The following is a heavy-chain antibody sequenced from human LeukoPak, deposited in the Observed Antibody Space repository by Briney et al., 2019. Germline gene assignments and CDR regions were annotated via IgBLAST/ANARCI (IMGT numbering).Heavy chain of an antibody. D-gene: IGHD3-22*01. CDR3: ARDYYDSSGRPGPSDY. CDR1: GYTFTSYG. CDR2: ISAYNGNT. Sequence: ASVKVSCTASGYTFTSYGISWARQAPGQGLEWMGWISAYNGNTNYAQKLQGRVTMTTDTSTSTAYMELRSLRSDDTAVYYCARDYYDSSGRPGPSDYWGQGTLVTVSS. V-gene: IGHV1-18*01. J-gene: IGHJ4*02.